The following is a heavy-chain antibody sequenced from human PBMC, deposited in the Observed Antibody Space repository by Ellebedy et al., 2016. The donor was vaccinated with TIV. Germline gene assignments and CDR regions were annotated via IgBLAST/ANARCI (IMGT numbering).Heavy chain of an antibody. CDR2: ISSSSSTI. CDR1: GFTLSSYS. D-gene: IGHD3-10*01. CDR3: ARGPRGSVPYYFDY. Sequence: GESLKISCAASGFTLSSYSMNSVRQAPGTGLKWVSYISSSSSTIYYADSVKGRFTISRDNAKNSLYLQMNSLRDEDTAVYYCARGPRGSVPYYFDYWGQGILVTVSS. J-gene: IGHJ4*02. V-gene: IGHV3-48*02.